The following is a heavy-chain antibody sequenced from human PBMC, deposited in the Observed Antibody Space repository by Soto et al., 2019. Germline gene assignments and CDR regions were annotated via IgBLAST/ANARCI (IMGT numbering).Heavy chain of an antibody. D-gene: IGHD3-22*01. Sequence: SETLSLTCAVYGGSFSAYYWSWIRQPPGKGLEWIGEINHSGGTSYNPSLKSRVTISVDTSKSQFSLKLTSVTAADRAVYYCARGSVDTVDSSGFYDHWGQGNPVTVSS. CDR1: GGSFSAYY. CDR3: ARGSVDTVDSSGFYDH. V-gene: IGHV4-34*01. CDR2: INHSGGT. J-gene: IGHJ4*02.